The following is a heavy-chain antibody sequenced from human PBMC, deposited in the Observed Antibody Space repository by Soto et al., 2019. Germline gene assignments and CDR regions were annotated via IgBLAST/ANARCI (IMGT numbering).Heavy chain of an antibody. D-gene: IGHD6-13*01. Sequence: SETLSLTCTVSGGSISSNYWTWIRQPPGKGLEWIGYVYNSGSTNYNPSLKSRVTISEDTSKSQFSLKVNSMTAADTAVYYCARYRREAVAGYTLDNWGQGILVTVSS. CDR1: GGSISSNY. CDR3: ARYRREAVAGYTLDN. CDR2: VYNSGST. J-gene: IGHJ4*02. V-gene: IGHV4-59*01.